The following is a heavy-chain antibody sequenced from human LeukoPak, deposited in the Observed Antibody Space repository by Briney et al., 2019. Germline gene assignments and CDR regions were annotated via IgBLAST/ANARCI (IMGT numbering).Heavy chain of an antibody. Sequence: GGSLRLSCAASGFTFTSYAMSWVRQAPGKGLGWVSSISGSGGSTYYADSVKGRFTISRDNSKSTLYLQMNSLRAEDTAVYYCAASGGIAARPGDSWGQGTLVTVSS. CDR1: GFTFTSYA. D-gene: IGHD6-6*01. CDR3: AASGGIAARPGDS. CDR2: ISGSGGST. J-gene: IGHJ4*02. V-gene: IGHV3-23*01.